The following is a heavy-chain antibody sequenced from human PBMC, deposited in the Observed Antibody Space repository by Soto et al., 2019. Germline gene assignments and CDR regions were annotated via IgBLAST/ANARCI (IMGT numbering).Heavy chain of an antibody. J-gene: IGHJ4*02. CDR3: ARAGLWDSSGYYAD. D-gene: IGHD3-22*01. CDR1: GGSISSGGYY. V-gene: IGHV4-31*03. Sequence: QVQLQESGPGLVKPSQTLSLTCTVSGGSISSGGYYWSWIRQHPGKGLEWIGYIYYSGSTYYNPSLKSRVTLSVDTSKNQFSLKLRSVTAADTAVYYCARAGLWDSSGYYADWGQGTLVTVSS. CDR2: IYYSGST.